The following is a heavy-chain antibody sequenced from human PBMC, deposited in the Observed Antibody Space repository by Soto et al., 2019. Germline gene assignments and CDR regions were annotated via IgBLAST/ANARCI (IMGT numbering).Heavy chain of an antibody. CDR3: AREGMWYSSGWYLDY. V-gene: IGHV1-18*01. CDR1: GYKFTSRG. D-gene: IGHD6-19*01. CDR2: ISAYNGNT. J-gene: IGHJ4*02. Sequence: APVKVSYKASGYKFTSRGISWVRKAHGQGLEWMGWISAYNGNTNYAQKLQGRVTMTTDTSTSTAYMELRSLRSDDTAVYYCAREGMWYSSGWYLDYWGQGTLVTVSS.